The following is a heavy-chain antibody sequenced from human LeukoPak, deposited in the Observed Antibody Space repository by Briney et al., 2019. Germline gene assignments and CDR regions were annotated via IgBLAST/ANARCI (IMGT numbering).Heavy chain of an antibody. V-gene: IGHV1-69*04. D-gene: IGHD6-19*01. CDR3: AREGLQQWLIDY. Sequence: SVKVSCKASGGTFSSYAISWVRQAPGQGLEWMGRIIPILGIANYAQKFQGRVTITADKSTSTAYMELRSLRSEDTAVYYCAREGLQQWLIDYWGQGTLVTVSS. CDR1: GGTFSSYA. CDR2: IIPILGIA. J-gene: IGHJ4*02.